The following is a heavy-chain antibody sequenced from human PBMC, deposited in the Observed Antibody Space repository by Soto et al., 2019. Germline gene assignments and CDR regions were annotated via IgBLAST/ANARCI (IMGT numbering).Heavy chain of an antibody. V-gene: IGHV4-34*01. Sequence: SETLSLTCAVYGGSFSGYYWSWIRQPPGKGLEWIGEINHSGSTNYNPSLKSRVTISIDTSKNQFSLKLSSVTAADTAVYYCARRCLGYGDDVGDYYYYMDVWGKGTTVTVSS. D-gene: IGHD2-21*02. CDR2: INHSGST. CDR3: ARRCLGYGDDVGDYYYYMDV. J-gene: IGHJ6*03. CDR1: GGSFSGYY.